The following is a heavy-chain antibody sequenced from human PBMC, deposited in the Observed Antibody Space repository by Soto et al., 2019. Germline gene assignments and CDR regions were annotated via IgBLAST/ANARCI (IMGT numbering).Heavy chain of an antibody. J-gene: IGHJ4*02. CDR3: ARLAAAGRPNFDY. CDR1: GGTFSSYA. CDR2: IIPIFGTA. D-gene: IGHD6-13*01. V-gene: IGHV1-69*06. Sequence: QVQLVQSGAEVKKPGSSVKVSCKASGGTFSSYAISWVRQAPGQGLEWMGGIIPIFGTANYAQKFQGRVTITADKSTSTAYMELSSLRFEDTALYYCARLAAAGRPNFDYWGQVTLVTVSS.